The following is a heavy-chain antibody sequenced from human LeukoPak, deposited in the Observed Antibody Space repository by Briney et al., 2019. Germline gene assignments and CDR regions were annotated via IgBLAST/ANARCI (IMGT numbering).Heavy chain of an antibody. D-gene: IGHD3-22*01. CDR1: GGTFSSYA. Sequence: SVKVSCKASGGTFSSYAISWVRQAPGQGLEWMGGIIPIFGTANYAKKFQGRVTITADESTSTAYMELSSLRSEHTAVYYCASGYLYYYDSSGYLSYFDYWGQGTLVTVSS. V-gene: IGHV1-69*13. J-gene: IGHJ4*02. CDR2: IIPIFGTA. CDR3: ASGYLYYYDSSGYLSYFDY.